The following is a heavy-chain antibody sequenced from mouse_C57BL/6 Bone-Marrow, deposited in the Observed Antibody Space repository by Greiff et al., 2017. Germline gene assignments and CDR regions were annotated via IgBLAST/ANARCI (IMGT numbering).Heavy chain of an antibody. V-gene: IGHV1-80*01. Sequence: VKLMESGAELVKPGASVKISCKASGYAFSSYWMNWVKQRPGKGLEWIGQIYPGDGDTNYNGKFKGKATLTADKSSSTAYMQLSSLTSEDSAVDFCASGAYYSNYDAMDYWGQGTSVTVSS. CDR1: GYAFSSYW. CDR2: IYPGDGDT. CDR3: ASGAYYSNYDAMDY. J-gene: IGHJ4*01. D-gene: IGHD2-5*01.